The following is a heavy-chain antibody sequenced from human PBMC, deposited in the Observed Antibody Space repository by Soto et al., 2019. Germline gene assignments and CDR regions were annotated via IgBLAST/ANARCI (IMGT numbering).Heavy chain of an antibody. J-gene: IGHJ6*02. CDR3: ARLGYCSGGSCYSDYYYGMDV. CDR1: GGSISSSNW. V-gene: IGHV4-4*02. CDR2: IYHSGST. D-gene: IGHD2-15*01. Sequence: QVQLQESGPGLVKPSGTLSLTCAVSGGSISSSNWWSWVRQPPGKGLEWIGEIYHSGSTNYNPSLQSRVTISVDKSKNQFSLKLSSVTAADTAVYYCARLGYCSGGSCYSDYYYGMDVWGQGTTVTVSS.